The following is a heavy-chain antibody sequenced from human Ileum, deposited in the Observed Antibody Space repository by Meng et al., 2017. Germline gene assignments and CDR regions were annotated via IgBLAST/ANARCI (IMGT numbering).Heavy chain of an antibody. CDR2: VSWNSGTI. CDR1: GFTFDDYA. CDR3: AKDMSSSGQRDGFDV. V-gene: IGHV3-9*03. J-gene: IGHJ3*01. D-gene: IGHD6-19*01. Sequence: SLKISCAASGFTFDDYAMHWVRQAPGKGLEWVASVSWNSGTIGYADSVRGRFIVSRDNAKNSLLLQMNSLRAEDMALYYCAKDMSSSGQRDGFDVWGQGTMVTVSS.